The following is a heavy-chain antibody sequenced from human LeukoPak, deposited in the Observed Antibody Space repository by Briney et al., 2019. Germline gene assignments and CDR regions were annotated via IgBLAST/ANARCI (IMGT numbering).Heavy chain of an antibody. J-gene: IGHJ4*02. CDR1: DFTFTSYA. Sequence: GGSLRLSCAASDFTFTSYAMSWVRQAPGKGLEWVSTISGSGSNTYYADSVKGRYTISRDNSKNTLYLQMNSLRAEDTAMYYCAKSDWYKRGEPDYFDYWGQGSLVTVSS. CDR3: AKSDWYKRGEPDYFDY. CDR2: ISGSGSNT. V-gene: IGHV3-23*01. D-gene: IGHD6-19*01.